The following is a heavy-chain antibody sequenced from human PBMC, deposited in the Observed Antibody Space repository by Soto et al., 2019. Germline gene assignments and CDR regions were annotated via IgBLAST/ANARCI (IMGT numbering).Heavy chain of an antibody. CDR3: AKDRFGIVEPVDY. V-gene: IGHV3-23*01. D-gene: IGHD1-26*01. J-gene: IGHJ4*02. CDR2: ISGSGGDT. CDR1: GLIFSDYA. Sequence: EVQLLESGGNLVQPGGSLRLSCAASGLIFSDYAMSWVRQAPGKGLECVACISGSGGDTFYADSVKGRFTISRDNSKNTLSLHMNSLRVDDTAVYFCAKDRFGIVEPVDYWGQGTPVTVSS.